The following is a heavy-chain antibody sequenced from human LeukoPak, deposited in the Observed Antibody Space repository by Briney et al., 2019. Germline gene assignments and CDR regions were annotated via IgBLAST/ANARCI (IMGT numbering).Heavy chain of an antibody. J-gene: IGHJ5*02. D-gene: IGHD6-19*01. CDR2: INHSGST. CDR1: GGSFSGYY. V-gene: IGHV4-34*01. CDR3: ARDRDSSGWLNWFDP. Sequence: SETLSLTCAVYGGSFSGYYWSWIRQPPGKGLEWIGEINHSGSTNYNPSLKSRVTISVDTSKNQFSLKLSSVTAADTAVYYCARDRDSSGWLNWFDPWGQGTLVTVSS.